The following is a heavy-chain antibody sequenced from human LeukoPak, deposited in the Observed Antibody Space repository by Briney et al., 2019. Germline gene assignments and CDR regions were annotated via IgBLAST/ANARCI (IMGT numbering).Heavy chain of an antibody. CDR2: INHSGST. Sequence: SETLSLTCAVYGGSFSGYYWSWIRQPPGKGLEWIGEINHSGSTNYNPSLKSRVTISVDTSKNQFSLKLSSVTAADTAVYYGARGRASWFDPWGQGTLVTVSS. CDR1: GGSFSGYY. CDR3: ARGRASWFDP. V-gene: IGHV4-34*01. J-gene: IGHJ5*02.